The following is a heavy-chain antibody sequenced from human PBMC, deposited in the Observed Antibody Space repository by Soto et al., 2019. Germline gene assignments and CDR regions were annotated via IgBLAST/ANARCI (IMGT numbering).Heavy chain of an antibody. CDR2: IYYSGST. CDR3: ARYAPGSSSDWSFDY. Sequence: PSETLSLTCTVSGGSISSGGYYWSWIRQHPGKGLEWIGYIYYSGSTYYNPSLKSRVTISVDTSKNQFSLKLSSVTAADTAVYYCARYAPGSSSDWSFDYWGQGTLVTVSS. J-gene: IGHJ4*02. D-gene: IGHD6-19*01. CDR1: GGSISSGGYY. V-gene: IGHV4-31*03.